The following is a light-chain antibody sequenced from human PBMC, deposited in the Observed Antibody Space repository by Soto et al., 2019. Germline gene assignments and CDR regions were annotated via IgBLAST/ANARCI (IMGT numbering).Light chain of an antibody. V-gene: IGKV2-30*01. CDR2: KVS. CDR1: QSLVYSDGYTY. Sequence: EVVMTQSPLSLPVTLGQPASISCRYSQSLVYSDGYTYLHWFQQRPGQSPRRLIYKVSNRDSGVPDRFRGSGSGTAFTLKISRVEDDDVGVYYCMHATPCYTFGQGTQLEIK. J-gene: IGKJ2*01. CDR3: MHATPCYT.